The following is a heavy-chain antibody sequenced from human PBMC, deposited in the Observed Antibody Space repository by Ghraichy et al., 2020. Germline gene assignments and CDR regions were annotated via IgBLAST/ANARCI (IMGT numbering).Heavy chain of an antibody. Sequence: LSLTCAASGFTFSSYSMNWVRQAPGKGLEWVSYISSSSSTIYYADSVKGRFTISGDNAKNSLYLQMNSLRDEDTAVYYCARGAYGDYVCWGQGTLVTVSS. J-gene: IGHJ4*02. D-gene: IGHD4-17*01. CDR1: GFTFSSYS. CDR3: ARGAYGDYVC. V-gene: IGHV3-48*02. CDR2: ISSSSSTI.